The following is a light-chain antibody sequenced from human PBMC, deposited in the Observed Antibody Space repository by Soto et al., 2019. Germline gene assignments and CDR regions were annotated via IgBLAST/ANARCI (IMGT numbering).Light chain of an antibody. CDR1: ESISRW. J-gene: IGKJ5*01. CDR2: KAS. Sequence: TQMTQSPSTLSASVGDRVTITCRASESISRWVAWYQQKPGKAPKLLIYKASSLESGVPSRFSGTGSGTEFTLTISSLHPDDFATYYCQQYHRSSITFGQGTRLEIK. V-gene: IGKV1-5*03. CDR3: QQYHRSSIT.